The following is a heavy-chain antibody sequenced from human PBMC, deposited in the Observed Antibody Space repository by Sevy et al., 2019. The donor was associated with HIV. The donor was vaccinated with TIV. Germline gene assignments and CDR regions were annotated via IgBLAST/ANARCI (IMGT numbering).Heavy chain of an antibody. CDR2: IYYSGST. D-gene: IGHD5-18*01. V-gene: IGHV4-59*01. J-gene: IGHJ4*02. CDR3: ARAYTAMGSFDY. Sequence: SETLSLTCTVSGGSISSYYWSWIRQPPGKGLEWIGYIYYSGSTNYNPSLKSRVTISVDTSKNQFSLKLSSVTAADTAVYYCARAYTAMGSFDYWGQGTLVTVSS. CDR1: GGSISSYY.